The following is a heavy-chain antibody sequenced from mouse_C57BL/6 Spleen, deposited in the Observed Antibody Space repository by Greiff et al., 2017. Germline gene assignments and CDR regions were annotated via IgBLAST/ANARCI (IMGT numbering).Heavy chain of an antibody. CDR2: IYPGDGDT. V-gene: IGHV1-80*01. CDR1: GYAFSSYW. J-gene: IGHJ2*01. Sequence: VQLQQSGAELVKPGASVKISCKASGYAFSSYWMNWVKQRPGKGLEWIGQIYPGDGDTNYNGKFKGKATLTADKSSSTAYMQLSSLTSEDSAVYFCARTIITTVVAGFDYWGQGTTLTVSS. CDR3: ARTIITTVVAGFDY. D-gene: IGHD1-1*01.